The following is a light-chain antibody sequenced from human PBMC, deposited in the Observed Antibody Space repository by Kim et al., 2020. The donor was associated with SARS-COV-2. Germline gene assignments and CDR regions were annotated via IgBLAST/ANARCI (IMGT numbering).Light chain of an antibody. CDR1: SLRSYY. CDR3: SSRDTSGDQWM. J-gene: IGLJ3*02. V-gene: IGLV3-19*01. CDR2: GKN. Sequence: ALGQTVTIPCQGDSLRSYYASWYQQKPGQAPVLIVYGKNSRPSGIPDRFSGSYSGNTASLTITGAQAADEADYYCSSRDTSGDQWMFGGGTKLTVL.